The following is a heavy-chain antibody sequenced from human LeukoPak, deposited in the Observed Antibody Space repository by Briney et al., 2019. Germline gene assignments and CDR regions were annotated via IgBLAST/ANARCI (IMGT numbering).Heavy chain of an antibody. CDR1: GDSVSSNSPA. Sequence: SQSLSLTCAISGDSVSSNSPAWNWIRQSPSRGLEWLGRTYYRSKWYNDYAVSVKSRITINPDTSKNQFSLQLNSVTPEDTAVYYCAREFTKEWLLYYFDYWGQGTLVTVSS. J-gene: IGHJ4*02. V-gene: IGHV6-1*01. D-gene: IGHD6-19*01. CDR3: AREFTKEWLLYYFDY. CDR2: TYYRSKWYN.